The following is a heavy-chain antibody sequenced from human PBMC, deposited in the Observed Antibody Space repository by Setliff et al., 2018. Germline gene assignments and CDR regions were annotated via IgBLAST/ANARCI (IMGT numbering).Heavy chain of an antibody. CDR3: SSYLVS. CDR1: GFTFDDYA. CDR2: VNSDGSST. V-gene: IGHV3-74*01. D-gene: IGHD2-21*01. J-gene: IGHJ4*02. Sequence: GGSLRLSCVASGFTFDDYAMHWVRQAPGKGLVWVSRVNSDGSSTIYADSVKGRFTISRDNAENTLYLQMNSLRAEDTAVYYCSSYLVSWGQGALVTVSS.